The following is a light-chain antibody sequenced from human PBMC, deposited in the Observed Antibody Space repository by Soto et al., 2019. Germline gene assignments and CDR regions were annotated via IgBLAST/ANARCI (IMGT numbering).Light chain of an antibody. CDR2: DAS. J-gene: IGKJ4*01. CDR3: QQRSNWPELT. CDR1: QSVSSY. V-gene: IGKV3-11*01. Sequence: EIVLTQSPATLSLSPGERATLSCRASQSVSSYLAWYQQKPGQAPMLLIYDASNRATGIPARFSGSGSGTDFTLTISSLEPEDFAVYYCQQRSNWPELTFGGGTKVEIK.